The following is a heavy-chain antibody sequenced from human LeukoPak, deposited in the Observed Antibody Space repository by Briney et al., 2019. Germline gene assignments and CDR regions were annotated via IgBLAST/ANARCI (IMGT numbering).Heavy chain of an antibody. CDR3: AREKQSGGTPFDY. CDR1: GFTFTGHS. CDR2: VADDEKTI. V-gene: IGHV3-30*04. Sequence: GGSLRLSCVASGFTFTGHSMHWVRQAPGKGLEWVAVVADDEKTIFYADSLKGRFTVSRDNSKNTVYLQMNSLRDEDTAVYYCAREKQSGGTPFDYWGQGSLVTVSS. J-gene: IGHJ4*02. D-gene: IGHD1-26*01.